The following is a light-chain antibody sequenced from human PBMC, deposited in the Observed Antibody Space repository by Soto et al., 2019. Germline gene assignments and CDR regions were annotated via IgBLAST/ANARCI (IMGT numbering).Light chain of an antibody. CDR2: GAS. CDR3: QKYGSSPQT. Sequence: EIVLTQSPGTLSLSPGERATLSCRASQSVSSSSLAWYQQKPGQAPRLLIYGASSRATGIPDRFSGSGSGTDFTLTISRLEPEDCAVYYCQKYGSSPQTFGQGTKVEIK. V-gene: IGKV3-20*01. J-gene: IGKJ1*01. CDR1: QSVSSSS.